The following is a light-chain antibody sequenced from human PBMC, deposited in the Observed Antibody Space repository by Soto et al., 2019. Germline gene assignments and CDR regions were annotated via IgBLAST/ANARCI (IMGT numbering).Light chain of an antibody. Sequence: QSALTQPASVSGSPGQSIAISCTGTSSDVGGYNYVSWYQLHPDKAPKLIIYDVSNRPSGVSNRFSGSKSGNTASLTISGLQPEDEADYYCSSYTSSTTRVFGTGTKVTVL. V-gene: IGLV2-14*01. CDR1: SSDVGGYNY. CDR2: DVS. CDR3: SSYTSSTTRV. J-gene: IGLJ1*01.